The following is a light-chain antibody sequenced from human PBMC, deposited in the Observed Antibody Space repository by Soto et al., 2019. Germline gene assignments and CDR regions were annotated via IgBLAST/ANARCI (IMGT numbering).Light chain of an antibody. CDR2: GAS. CDR1: QSVSSN. Sequence: EIVMTPSPATLSVSPGERARLSCRASQSVSSNLAWHQQKPGQAPRLLIYGASTRATGIPARFSGSGSGTEFTLTISSLQSEDFAVYYCQQYNNWPRLTFGGGTKVDI. CDR3: QQYNNWPRLT. V-gene: IGKV3-15*01. J-gene: IGKJ4*01.